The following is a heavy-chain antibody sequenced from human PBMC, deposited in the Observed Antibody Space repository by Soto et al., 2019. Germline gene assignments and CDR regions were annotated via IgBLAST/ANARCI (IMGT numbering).Heavy chain of an antibody. D-gene: IGHD2-2*01. Sequence: LSLTCAASGFTFSSYWMHWVRQAPGKGLVWVSRINSDGSSTSYADSVKGRFTISRDNAKNTLYLQMNSLRAEDTAVYYCARVGDAAALIYYYYYYYMDVWGKGTTVTVSS. V-gene: IGHV3-74*01. CDR1: GFTFSSYW. CDR3: ARVGDAAALIYYYYYYYMDV. CDR2: INSDGSST. J-gene: IGHJ6*03.